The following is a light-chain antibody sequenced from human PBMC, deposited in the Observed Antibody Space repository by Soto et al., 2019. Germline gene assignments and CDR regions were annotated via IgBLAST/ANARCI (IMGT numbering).Light chain of an antibody. J-gene: IGKJ1*01. CDR2: AAS. Sequence: DVPMTQSPSSLSASVGDRVTISCRASQSISIYLNWYQQKPGTAPRLLVYAASNLHSGVPSRFSGSGSETAFTLTISSLQPEDFATYYCQQSYSSPQTFGQGTKVDVK. V-gene: IGKV1-39*01. CDR1: QSISIY. CDR3: QQSYSSPQT.